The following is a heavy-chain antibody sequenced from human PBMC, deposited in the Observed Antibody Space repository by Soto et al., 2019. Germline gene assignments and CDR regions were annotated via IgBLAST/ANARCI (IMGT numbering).Heavy chain of an antibody. Sequence: PGWSLRVSCAASGFTFSSYGMSWVRQAPGNGLEWVSTISGSGGSTYYADSVKGRFTISRDNSKNTLYLQMNSLRAEDTAVYYCAKDPYSSGWYEIWYFDYWGQGTLVTVSS. CDR1: GFTFSSYG. CDR2: ISGSGGST. CDR3: AKDPYSSGWYEIWYFDY. D-gene: IGHD6-19*01. J-gene: IGHJ4*02. V-gene: IGHV3-23*01.